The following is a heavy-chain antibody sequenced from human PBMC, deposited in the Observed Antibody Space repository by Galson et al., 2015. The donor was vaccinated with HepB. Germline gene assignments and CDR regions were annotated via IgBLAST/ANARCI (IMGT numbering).Heavy chain of an antibody. CDR2: INSDGSSA. CDR3: ARDDYHSKQDY. J-gene: IGHJ4*02. D-gene: IGHD4/OR15-4a*01. CDR1: GFTFTNYW. V-gene: IGHV3-74*01. Sequence: SLRLSCAASGFTFTNYWMHWVRHAPGKGLVWVSRINSDGSSATYADSVKGRFTISRDNAKNTVYLQMNSLRVEDTAVYYCARDDYHSKQDYWGQGTLVTVSS.